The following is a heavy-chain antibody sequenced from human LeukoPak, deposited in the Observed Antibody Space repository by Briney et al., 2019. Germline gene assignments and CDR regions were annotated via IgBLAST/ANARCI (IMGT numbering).Heavy chain of an antibody. V-gene: IGHV3-33*06. J-gene: IGHJ4*02. D-gene: IGHD1-14*01. CDR2: IWYDGSNK. Sequence: GRSLRLSCAASGFTLSSYGMHWVRQAPGKGLEWVAVIWYDGSNKYYADSVKGRFTISRDNSKNTLYLQMNSLRAEDTAVYYCANSPDRVGMKYFDYWGQGTLVTVSS. CDR1: GFTLSSYG. CDR3: ANSPDRVGMKYFDY.